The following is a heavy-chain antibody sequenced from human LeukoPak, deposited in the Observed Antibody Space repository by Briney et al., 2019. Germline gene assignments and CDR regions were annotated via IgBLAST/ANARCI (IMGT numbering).Heavy chain of an antibody. V-gene: IGHV3-7*04. J-gene: IGHJ4*02. CDR2: IKQDGSEK. Sequence: GGSLRLSCGASGFNFRSYWMSWVRQAPGKGLEWVANIKQDGSEKYYVDSVKGQFTISRDNSKNMLYLQMDSLRAEDTAVYYCEGVATVGIYWGQGTLATVSS. CDR1: GFNFRSYW. CDR3: EGVATVGIY. D-gene: IGHD6-13*01.